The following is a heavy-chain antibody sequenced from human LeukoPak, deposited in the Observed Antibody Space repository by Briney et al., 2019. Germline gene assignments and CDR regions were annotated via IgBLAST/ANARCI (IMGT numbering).Heavy chain of an antibody. Sequence: SETLSLTCTVSGASISSYYWSWIRRPPGKGLEWIGNIYDSGNTNYNPSLKSRVTISVDTSKNQFSLKLSSVTAADTAMYYCARGYDYCVDYWGQGTLVTVSS. CDR3: ARGYDYCVDY. D-gene: IGHD3-10*01. J-gene: IGHJ4*02. CDR1: GASISSYY. V-gene: IGHV4-59*01. CDR2: IYDSGNT.